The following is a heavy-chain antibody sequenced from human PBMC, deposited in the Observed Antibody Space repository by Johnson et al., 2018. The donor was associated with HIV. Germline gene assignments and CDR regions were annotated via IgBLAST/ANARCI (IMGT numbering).Heavy chain of an antibody. J-gene: IGHJ3*02. D-gene: IGHD2-15*01. CDR3: ARGIVLVVGATRGDGFDI. V-gene: IGHV3-20*04. CDR1: GFIFDDYG. CDR2: INWNGGSK. Sequence: VQLVESGGGVVRPGGSLRLSCEASGFIFDDYGMSWVRQAPGKGLEWVSGINWNGGSKGYAESVKGRFTISRDNAKNSLYLQMNSLRAEDTALYYCARGIVLVVGATRGDGFDIWGQGTMVTVSS.